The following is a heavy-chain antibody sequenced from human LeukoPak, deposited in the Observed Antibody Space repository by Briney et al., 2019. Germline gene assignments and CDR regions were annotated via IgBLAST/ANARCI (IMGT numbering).Heavy chain of an antibody. CDR1: GYTFTSNN. V-gene: IGHV1-8*02. J-gene: IGHJ6*03. D-gene: IGHD3-3*01. CDR3: ARDIGGRGYDFWSGYYYHYYMDV. Sequence: ASVKVSCKASGYTFTSNNINWVRQAPGQGLEWMGWMNPKSGNTDYAQKFQGRLTMTRDTSTDTAYMELSGLRSDDTAVYYCARDIGGRGYDFWSGYYYHYYMDVWGKGTTVTVSS. CDR2: MNPKSGNT.